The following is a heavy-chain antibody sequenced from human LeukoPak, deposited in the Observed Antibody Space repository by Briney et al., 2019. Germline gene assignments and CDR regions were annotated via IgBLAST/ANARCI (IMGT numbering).Heavy chain of an antibody. CDR1: GASISSYY. D-gene: IGHD3-10*01. V-gene: IGHV4-59*08. CDR3: ASFSWGSGSYNQEAIWSWFDP. J-gene: IGHJ5*02. CDR2: INYSGNT. Sequence: SETLSLTCTVSGASISSYYWTWIRQPPGKGLEWIGYINYSGNTNYNPSLKSRVTISVDTSKNQFSLKLGSVTAADTAVYYCASFSWGSGSYNQEAIWSWFDPWGQGTLVTVSS.